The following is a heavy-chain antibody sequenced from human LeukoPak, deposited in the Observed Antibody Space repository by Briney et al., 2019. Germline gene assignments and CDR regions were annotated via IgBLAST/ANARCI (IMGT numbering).Heavy chain of an antibody. D-gene: IGHD5-18*01. Sequence: GGSLRLSCAASGFTFSSYGMHWVRQAPGKGLEWVAFIRYDGSEKYYGDSVKGRFTISRDNSKNTLYVQINSLRAEDTAVYYCAKRGGGVDTPFDCWGQGTLVTVSS. CDR3: AKRGGGVDTPFDC. J-gene: IGHJ4*02. V-gene: IGHV3-30*02. CDR1: GFTFSSYG. CDR2: IRYDGSEK.